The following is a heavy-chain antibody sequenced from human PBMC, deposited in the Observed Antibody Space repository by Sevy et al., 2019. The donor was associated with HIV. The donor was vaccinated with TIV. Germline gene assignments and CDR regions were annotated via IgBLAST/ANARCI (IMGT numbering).Heavy chain of an antibody. Sequence: GGSLRLSCAASGFTFSSSAMHWVRQAPAKGLEWVALISHDGTNKYYADSVKGRFTISRDNSKNTLYLQMNSLRAEETAVYYCARDMAHLPIAVAGNFYYYYGMDVWGQGTTVTVSS. V-gene: IGHV3-30*04. D-gene: IGHD6-19*01. CDR3: ARDMAHLPIAVAGNFYYYYGMDV. J-gene: IGHJ6*02. CDR2: ISHDGTNK. CDR1: GFTFSSSA.